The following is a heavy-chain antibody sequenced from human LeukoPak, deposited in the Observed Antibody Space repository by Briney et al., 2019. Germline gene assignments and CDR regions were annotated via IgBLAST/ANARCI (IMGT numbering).Heavy chain of an antibody. CDR1: GGSFSGYY. J-gene: IGHJ4*02. Sequence: SETLSLTCAVYGGSFSGYYWSWIRQSRGKGLEWIGEINHTGTTNSNPSLGGRLTISVDTSKNQFSLKLSSVTAADTAVYYCVGAVAAKRIQLWLGADYWGQGTLVTVSS. CDR2: INHTGTT. D-gene: IGHD5-18*01. CDR3: VGAVAAKRIQLWLGADY. V-gene: IGHV4-34*01.